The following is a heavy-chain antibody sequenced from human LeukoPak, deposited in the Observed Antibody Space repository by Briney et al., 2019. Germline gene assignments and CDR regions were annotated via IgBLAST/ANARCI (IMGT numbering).Heavy chain of an antibody. CDR2: ISSSSSYI. J-gene: IGHJ4*02. CDR1: GFTFSSYS. D-gene: IGHD1-1*01. Sequence: GGSLRLSCAASGFTFSSYSMNWVRQAPGKGLEWVSSISSSSSYIYYADSVKGRFTISRDNAKNSLYLQMNSLRAEDTAVYYCARVWGGYNWNDAEPYYFDYWGQGTLVTVSS. V-gene: IGHV3-21*01. CDR3: ARVWGGYNWNDAEPYYFDY.